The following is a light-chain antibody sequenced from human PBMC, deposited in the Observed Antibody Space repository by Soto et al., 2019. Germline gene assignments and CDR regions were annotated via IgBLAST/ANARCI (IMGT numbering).Light chain of an antibody. CDR2: EVT. J-gene: IGLJ2*01. CDR3: SSYAGSTNLI. CDR1: SSDVGAYNF. V-gene: IGLV2-8*01. Sequence: QSALTQPPSASGSPGQSVTISCTGSSSDVGAYNFGSWYQQHPGKAPKLMIYEVTNRPAGVPDRFSGSNSGNTASLTVSGLQTEDEADYYCSSYAGSTNLIFGGGTKVTVL.